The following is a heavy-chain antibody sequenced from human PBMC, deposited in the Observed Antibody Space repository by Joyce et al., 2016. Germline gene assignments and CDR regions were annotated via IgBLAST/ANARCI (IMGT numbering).Heavy chain of an antibody. J-gene: IGHJ5*02. CDR3: ARPRYCSGGSCLNWFDP. Sequence: EVQLVQSGAEVKKPGESLRISCTGSGYSFTSYWINWVRQMPGNGLEWMVSIDPSDAYTNYSPSFQGHVTIAADKSISTAYLQWSSLKASDTAMYYCARPRYCSGGSCLNWFDPWGQGTLVTVSS. V-gene: IGHV5-10-1*01. D-gene: IGHD2-15*01. CDR2: IDPSDAYT. CDR1: GYSFTSYW.